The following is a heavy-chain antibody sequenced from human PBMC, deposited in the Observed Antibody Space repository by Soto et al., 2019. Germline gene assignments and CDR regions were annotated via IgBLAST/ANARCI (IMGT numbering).Heavy chain of an antibody. V-gene: IGHV4-59*08. J-gene: IGHJ4*02. D-gene: IGHD2-15*01. CDR2: IYYTGGT. CDR3: ARLVSAGSSRFDY. Sequence: QLQLQESGPGLVRPSETLSLTCSVSGGSMSSYYWSWSRQSPGKGLEWIGYIYYTGGTKYNPSLNSRVTISIDTSKNQYSLKRTSVTAADTAVYYCARLVSAGSSRFDYWGQGTLVTVSS. CDR1: GGSMSSYY.